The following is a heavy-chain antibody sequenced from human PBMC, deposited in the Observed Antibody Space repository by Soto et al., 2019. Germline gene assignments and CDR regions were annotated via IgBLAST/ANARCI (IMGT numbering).Heavy chain of an antibody. D-gene: IGHD1-1*01. CDR2: IYYSGST. V-gene: IGHV4-59*08. J-gene: IGHJ4*02. CDR3: AISGRYQGNFDY. CDR1: GGSFSGYY. Sequence: SETLSLTCAVYGGSFSGYYWSWIRQTPGKGLEWIGYIYYSGSTNYNPSLKSRVTISVDTSKNQFSLKLSSVTAADTAVYYCAISGRYQGNFDYWGQGTLVTVSS.